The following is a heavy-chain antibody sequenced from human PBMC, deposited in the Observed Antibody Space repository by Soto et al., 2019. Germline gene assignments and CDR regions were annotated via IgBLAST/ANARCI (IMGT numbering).Heavy chain of an antibody. V-gene: IGHV3-15*05. J-gene: IGHJ2*01. CDR1: GFTFRYAW. CDR3: DPASDGCARYFDL. CDR2: IRTLTDGVPT. D-gene: IGHD6-19*01. Sequence: EEHLVESGGGLVEPGGSLRLSCAASGFTFRYAWMSWVRQAPGKGLEWVGRIRTLTDGVPTDYAAPVKARSTISREHSKNTTYLQMNGLKTEDTAVYYSDPASDGCARYFDLWGRGTLVTVSS.